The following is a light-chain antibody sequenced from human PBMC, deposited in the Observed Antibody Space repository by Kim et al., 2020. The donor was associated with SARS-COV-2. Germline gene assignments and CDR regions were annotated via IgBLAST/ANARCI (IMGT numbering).Light chain of an antibody. J-gene: IGKJ4*01. V-gene: IGKV3-11*01. CDR3: QQRRNQLS. Sequence: EIVLTQSPATLSLSVGETATLSCRARQDVSPYLAWYQQKPGQPPRLLIYDVSTRATDTPARFSGGGSGTDFTPTISGLESEDFAIYYCQQRRNQLSFGGGTKVDIK. CDR1: QDVSPY. CDR2: DVS.